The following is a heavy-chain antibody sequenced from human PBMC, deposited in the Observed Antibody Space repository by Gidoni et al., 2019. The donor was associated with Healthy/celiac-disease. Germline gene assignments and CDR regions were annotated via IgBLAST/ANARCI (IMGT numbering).Heavy chain of an antibody. CDR3: ARADSSRNAFDY. V-gene: IGHV3-11*06. D-gene: IGHD6-13*01. Sequence: QVQLVESGGGLVKPGGSLRLSCAASGFTFSDYYMSWIRQAPGKGLEWVSYISSSSSYTNYADSVKGRFTISRDNAKNSLYLQKNSLRAEDTAVYYCARADSSRNAFDYWGQGTLVTVSS. J-gene: IGHJ4*02. CDR2: ISSSSSYT. CDR1: GFTFSDYY.